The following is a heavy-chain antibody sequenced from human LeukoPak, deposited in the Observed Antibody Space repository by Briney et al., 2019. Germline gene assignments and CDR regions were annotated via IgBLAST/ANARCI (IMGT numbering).Heavy chain of an antibody. CDR1: GYTFTGYY. V-gene: IGHV1-2*02. CDR2: INPNSGGT. D-gene: IGHD2-21*01. J-gene: IGHJ3*02. Sequence: ASVKVSCKASGYTFTGYYMHWVRQAPGQGLEWLGWINPNSGGTNYAQKFQGRVTMTRETSISTAYMGLSRLRFDDTAVYYCAREGGAGVVVITIPNDAFDIWGQGTMVTVSS. CDR3: AREGGAGVVVITIPNDAFDI.